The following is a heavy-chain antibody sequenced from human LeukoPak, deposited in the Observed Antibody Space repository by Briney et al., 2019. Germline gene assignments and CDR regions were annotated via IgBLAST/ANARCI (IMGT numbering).Heavy chain of an antibody. V-gene: IGHV1-24*01. Sequence: GASVNVSSTVSGYIFTDFSMPWVRQAPGKGLEWMGGFDPEDGDTIYAQKFQGRVTMTEDTSTDTAYMELSSLRYEDTAVYYCATDGADYSDISGPVPLDIWGQGTLVTVSS. J-gene: IGHJ1*01. CDR3: ATDGADYSDISGPVPLDI. D-gene: IGHD3-22*01. CDR2: FDPEDGDT. CDR1: GYIFTDFS.